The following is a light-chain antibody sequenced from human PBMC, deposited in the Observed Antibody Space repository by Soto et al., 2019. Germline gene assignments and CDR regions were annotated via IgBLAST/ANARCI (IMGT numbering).Light chain of an antibody. CDR1: QSISGT. Sequence: EIVMTQSPATLSVSPGGRATLSCRASQSISGTLAWYQQKPGQAPRLLIYGASTRATGIPDRFRGSGSGTEFTLTIGSLQSEDFAVYYCQQYSDWPPWTFGQGTKVDI. CDR3: QQYSDWPPWT. J-gene: IGKJ1*01. V-gene: IGKV3-15*01. CDR2: GAS.